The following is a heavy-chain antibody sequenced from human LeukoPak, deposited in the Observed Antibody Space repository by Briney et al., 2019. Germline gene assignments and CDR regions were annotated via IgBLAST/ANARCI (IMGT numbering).Heavy chain of an antibody. Sequence: RASVKVSCKASGYTFTGYYMHWVRQAPGQGLEWMGWINPNSGGTNYAQKFQGRVTMTRDTSISTAYMELSGLRSDDTAVHYCARTGYCSGGSCYSTRNAFDIWGQGTMVTVSS. CDR2: INPNSGGT. CDR1: GYTFTGYY. V-gene: IGHV1-2*02. D-gene: IGHD2-15*01. J-gene: IGHJ3*02. CDR3: ARTGYCSGGSCYSTRNAFDI.